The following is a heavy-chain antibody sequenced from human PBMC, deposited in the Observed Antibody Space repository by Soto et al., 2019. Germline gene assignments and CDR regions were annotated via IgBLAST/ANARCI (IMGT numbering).Heavy chain of an antibody. CDR3: AKDRGEQWPEIDY. CDR2: ISYDGSNK. J-gene: IGHJ4*02. D-gene: IGHD6-19*01. V-gene: IGHV3-30*18. CDR1: GFTFSSYG. Sequence: GGSLRLSCAASGFTFSSYGMHWVRQAPGKGLEWVAVISYDGSNKYYADSVKGRFTISRDNSKNTLYLQMNSLRAEDTAVYYCAKDRGEQWPEIDYWGQGTLVTVSS.